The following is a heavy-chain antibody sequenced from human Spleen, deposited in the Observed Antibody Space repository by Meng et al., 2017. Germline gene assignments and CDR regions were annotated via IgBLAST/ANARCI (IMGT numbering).Heavy chain of an antibody. Sequence: SETLSFTCTVSGGSISSSSYYWGWIRQSPGNGLEWIGNIYHSGSTHYNPSLESRVIISVDTSKNQFSLFLSSVTAADTAVYYCVREIKQWLATSYFYGMDVWGQGTTVTVSS. V-gene: IGHV4-39*07. CDR3: VREIKQWLATSYFYGMDV. CDR2: IYHSGST. CDR1: GGSISSSSYY. J-gene: IGHJ6*02. D-gene: IGHD6-19*01.